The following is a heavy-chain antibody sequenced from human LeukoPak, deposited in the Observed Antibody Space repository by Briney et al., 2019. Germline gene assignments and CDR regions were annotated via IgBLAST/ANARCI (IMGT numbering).Heavy chain of an antibody. CDR2: ISSSSSSTI. V-gene: IGHV3-48*01. Sequence: GGSLRLSCAASGFTFSSYSMNWVRQAPGKGLEWVSYISSSSSSTIYYADSVKGRFTISRGNAKNSLYLQMNSLRAEDTAVYYCASSYDFWSGSRPPTRYMDVWGKGTTVTVSS. J-gene: IGHJ6*03. CDR3: ASSYDFWSGSRPPTRYMDV. CDR1: GFTFSSYS. D-gene: IGHD3-3*01.